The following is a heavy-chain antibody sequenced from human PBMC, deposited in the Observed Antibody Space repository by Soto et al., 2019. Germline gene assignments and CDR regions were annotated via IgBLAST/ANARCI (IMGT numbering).Heavy chain of an antibody. V-gene: IGHV3-30*18. CDR2: ISYDGSNK. D-gene: IGHD1-26*01. CDR3: AKDGKWELAGYYYYGMDV. J-gene: IGHJ6*02. Sequence: HPGGSLRLSCAASGFTFSSYGMHWVRQAPGKGLEWVAVISYDGSNKYYADSVKGRFTISRDNSKNTLYLQMNSLRAEDTAVYYCAKDGKWELAGYYYYGMDVWGQGTTVTVSS. CDR1: GFTFSSYG.